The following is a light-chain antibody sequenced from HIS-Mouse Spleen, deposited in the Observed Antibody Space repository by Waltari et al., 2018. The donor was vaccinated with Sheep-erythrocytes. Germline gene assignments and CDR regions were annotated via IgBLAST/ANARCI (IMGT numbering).Light chain of an antibody. V-gene: IGLV3-10*01. CDR2: EDS. CDR1: ELPKNY. J-gene: IGLJ1*01. Sequence: SYELTQPPSVSVSPGQPARITCSGDELPKNYAYWYQQKSGQAPVLVIYEDSKRPSGIPERFSGSSSGTMATLTISGAQVEDEADYYCYSTDSSGNHRVFGTGTKVTVL. CDR3: YSTDSSGNHRV.